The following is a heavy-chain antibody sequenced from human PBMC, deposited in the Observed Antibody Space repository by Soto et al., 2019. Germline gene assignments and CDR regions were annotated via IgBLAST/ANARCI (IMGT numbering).Heavy chain of an antibody. CDR1: GGSISSSSYY. Sequence: QLQLQESGPGLVKPSETLSLTCTVSGGSISSSSYYWGWMRQPPGKGLEWIGSIYYSGSTYYNPSLKSRVTISVDTSKNQFSLKLSSVTAADTAVYYCARNDFDYWGQGTLVTVSS. J-gene: IGHJ4*02. CDR3: ARNDFDY. CDR2: IYYSGST. V-gene: IGHV4-39*01.